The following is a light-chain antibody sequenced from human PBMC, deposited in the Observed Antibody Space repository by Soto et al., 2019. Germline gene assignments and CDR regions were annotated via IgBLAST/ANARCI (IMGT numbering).Light chain of an antibody. V-gene: IGLV2-11*01. Sequence: QSALTQPRSVSGSPGQSVTISCTGTSSDVGGYNHVSWYQQHPGKAPKLMIYDVINRPSGVPVRFSGSKSGNTASLTISGLQAEDEADYYCCSYAGTYTFVFGTGTKLTVL. CDR3: CSYAGTYTFV. CDR2: DVI. CDR1: SSDVGGYNH. J-gene: IGLJ1*01.